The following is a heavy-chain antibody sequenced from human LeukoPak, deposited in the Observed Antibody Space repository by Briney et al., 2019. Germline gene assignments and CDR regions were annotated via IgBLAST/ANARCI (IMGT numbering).Heavy chain of an antibody. CDR2: ISSGDGT. CDR1: GFTFSSYA. Sequence: QPGGSLRLSCAASGFTFSSYAMNWVRQAPGKGLEWVAGISSGDGTFHAESVKGRFTISRDKSKDTLYLQMNSLRAEDTAVYYCAKDATASPYFHWFDNWGQGTQVIVSS. V-gene: IGHV3-23*01. D-gene: IGHD3-9*01. CDR3: AKDATASPYFHWFDN. J-gene: IGHJ4*02.